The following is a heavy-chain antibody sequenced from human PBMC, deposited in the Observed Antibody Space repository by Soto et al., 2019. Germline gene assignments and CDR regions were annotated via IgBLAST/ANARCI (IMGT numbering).Heavy chain of an antibody. CDR3: APHVSCSGGSCQYDAFAI. V-gene: IGHV3-23*01. CDR1: GFTVSSHA. CDR2: ITADGGT. Sequence: EVQVLESGGGLVQPGGSLRLSCEGSGFTVSSHAMTWIRQAPGKGPEWVSTITADGGTYYADSVKGRFAMSRDTSESTLYLQMSSLGAEVTAAYYCAPHVSCSGGSCQYDAFAIRGQGTMVTVSS. D-gene: IGHD2-15*01. J-gene: IGHJ3*02.